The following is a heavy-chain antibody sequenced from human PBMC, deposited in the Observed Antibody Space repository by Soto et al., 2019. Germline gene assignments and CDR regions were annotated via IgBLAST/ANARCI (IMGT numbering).Heavy chain of an antibody. Sequence: QVQLVESGGGVVQPGRSLRLSCAASGFTFSSYDIHWVRQAPGKELEWVAVISYSGSNKYYADSVKGRFAISRDNSKNTLYLQMNSLRSEDTAVYYCAKITGELDIWGQGTMVTVSS. CDR3: AKITGELDI. CDR2: ISYSGSNK. D-gene: IGHD7-27*01. V-gene: IGHV3-30*18. J-gene: IGHJ3*02. CDR1: GFTFSSYD.